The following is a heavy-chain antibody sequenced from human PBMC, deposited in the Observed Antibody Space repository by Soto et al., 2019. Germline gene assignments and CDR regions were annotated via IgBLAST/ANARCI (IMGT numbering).Heavy chain of an antibody. J-gene: IGHJ4*02. D-gene: IGHD6-13*01. CDR3: AKDSRIGVWYGIIDY. V-gene: IGHV4-34*01. Sequence: SETLSLTCAIYGGSFSGYYWSWIRQPPGKGLEWIGEINHSGSTNYNPSLKSRVTISVDTSKNQFSLKLSSVTAADTAVYYCAKDSRIGVWYGIIDYWGQGTLVTVS. CDR1: GGSFSGYY. CDR2: INHSGST.